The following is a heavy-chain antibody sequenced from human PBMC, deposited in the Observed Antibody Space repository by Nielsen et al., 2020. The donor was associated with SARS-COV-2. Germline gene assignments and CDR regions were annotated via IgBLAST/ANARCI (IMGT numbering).Heavy chain of an antibody. CDR1: GDNVSSNSAA. CDR3: AKDGLVATIGYYYYGMDV. D-gene: IGHD5-12*01. Sequence: SETLSLTCAIAGDNVSSNSAAWNWLRQSPSRGLEWLGRTYYRSKWYNDYAVSVKSRITINPDTSKNQFSLQLNSVTPEDTAVYYCAKDGLVATIGYYYYGMDVWGQGTTVTVSS. J-gene: IGHJ6*02. CDR2: TYYRSKWYN. V-gene: IGHV6-1*01.